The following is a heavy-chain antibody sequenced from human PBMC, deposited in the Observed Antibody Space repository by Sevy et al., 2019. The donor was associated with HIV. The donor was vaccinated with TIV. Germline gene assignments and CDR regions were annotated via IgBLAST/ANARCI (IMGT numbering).Heavy chain of an antibody. CDR1: GFTFTRYW. V-gene: IGHV3-7*01. J-gene: IGHJ4*02. CDR2: INEDGSGK. D-gene: IGHD2-21*01. CDR3: ARDVAAGDY. Sequence: GGSLRLSCVASGFTFTRYWMSWVRRAPGKGLEWVANINEDGSGKYYVDSVKGRFTISRDNAKNSLSLQMNSLRAEDTALYYCARDVAAGDYWGQRTLVTVSS.